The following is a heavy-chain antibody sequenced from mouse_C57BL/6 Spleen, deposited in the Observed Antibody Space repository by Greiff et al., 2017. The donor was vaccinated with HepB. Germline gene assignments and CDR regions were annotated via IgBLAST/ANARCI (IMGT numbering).Heavy chain of an antibody. J-gene: IGHJ2*01. CDR1: GYAFSSYW. V-gene: IGHV1-80*01. D-gene: IGHD2-5*01. CDR2: IYPGDGDT. CDR3: ARGTIVTPYFDY. Sequence: QVHVKQSGAELVKPGASVKISCKASGYAFSSYWMNWVKQRPGKGLEWIGQIYPGDGDTNYNGKFKGKATLTADKSSSTAYMQLSSLTSEDSAVYFCARGTIVTPYFDYWGQGTTLTVSS.